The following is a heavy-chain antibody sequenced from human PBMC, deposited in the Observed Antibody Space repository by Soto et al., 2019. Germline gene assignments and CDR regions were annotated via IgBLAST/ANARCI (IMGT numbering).Heavy chain of an antibody. CDR1: GGTFSSYA. V-gene: IGHV1-69*01. J-gene: IGHJ6*02. CDR2: FIPMFNRP. CDR3: ARGQFHHVSNYYCALDV. Sequence: QVQLVQSGAEVKKPGSSVKVSCKASGGTFSSYAISWLRQAPGQGLEWMGGFIPMFNRPHSARKFQGRVTITADESTSTVYRDLSSLRSEDTAVYYCARGQFHHVSNYYCALDVWGQGTTVTVSS.